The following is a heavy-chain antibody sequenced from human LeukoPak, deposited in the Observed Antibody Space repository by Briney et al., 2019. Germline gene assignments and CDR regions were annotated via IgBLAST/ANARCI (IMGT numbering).Heavy chain of an antibody. CDR1: GFIVSTNY. V-gene: IGHV3-53*01. CDR2: IYCGGAT. Sequence: GGSLRLSCAASGFIVSTNYVTGVRQARGKGLEWVSGIYCGGATYYADSVKGRFTISRDNYQNTLYLQMNSLRAEDTAVYYCAGRTDFVITYWGQGTLVTVSS. D-gene: IGHD5-24*01. J-gene: IGHJ4*02. CDR3: AGRTDFVITY.